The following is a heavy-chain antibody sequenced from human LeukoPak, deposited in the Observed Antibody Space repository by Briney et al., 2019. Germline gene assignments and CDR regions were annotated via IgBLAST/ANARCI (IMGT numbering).Heavy chain of an antibody. Sequence: GGSLRLSCAASGFSFSGYAMHWVRQAPGKGLEWVAFIRYDGRNKYYADSVKGRFTISRDNSKNTLYLQMNSLRAEDTAVYYCAKGALNIVVVPAAIGDWFDPWGQGTLATVSP. CDR3: AKGALNIVVVPAAIGDWFDP. D-gene: IGHD2-2*01. CDR1: GFSFSGYA. V-gene: IGHV3-30*02. J-gene: IGHJ5*02. CDR2: IRYDGRNK.